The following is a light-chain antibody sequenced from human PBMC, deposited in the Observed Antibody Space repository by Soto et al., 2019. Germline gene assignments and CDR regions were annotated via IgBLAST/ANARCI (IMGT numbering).Light chain of an antibody. CDR2: AAS. V-gene: IGKV3-11*01. CDR1: QSVSRY. J-gene: IGKJ1*01. Sequence: EIVLTQSPATLSLSPGERATLSCRASQSVSRYLAWYQQKPGQAPRLLIYAASTRATDIPARFSGSGSGTEFTLTISSLQSEDFAVYYCHQRQSWPRTFGQGTKVDIK. CDR3: HQRQSWPRT.